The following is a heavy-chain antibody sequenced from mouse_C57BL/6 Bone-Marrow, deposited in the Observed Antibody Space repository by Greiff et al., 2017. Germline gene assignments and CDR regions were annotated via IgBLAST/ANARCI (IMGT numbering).Heavy chain of an antibody. CDR1: GYTFTSYW. CDR3: AREGWYFDV. V-gene: IGHV1-59*01. CDR2: IDPSDSYT. J-gene: IGHJ1*03. Sequence: QVQLQQPGAELVRPGTSVKLSCKASGYTFTSYWMHWVKQRPGQGLDWIGVIDPSDSYTNYNQKFKGKATLTVDTSSSTAYMQLRSLTSEDSAVYYCAREGWYFDVWGTGTTVTVSS.